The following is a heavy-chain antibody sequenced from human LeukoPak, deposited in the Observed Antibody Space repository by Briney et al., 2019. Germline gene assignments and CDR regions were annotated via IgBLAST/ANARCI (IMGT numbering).Heavy chain of an antibody. CDR1: GFSFSSNA. CDR3: AKGSYYDSSGSFYFDY. J-gene: IGHJ4*02. Sequence: GGSLRLSCTASGFSFSSNAMYWVRQAPGKGLEWVSGISGSGDNTYYADSVKGRFTISRDNSKNTLYVQVNSLGTEDTAAYYCAKGSYYDSSGSFYFDYWGQGTLVTVSS. CDR2: ISGSGDNT. V-gene: IGHV3-23*01. D-gene: IGHD3-22*01.